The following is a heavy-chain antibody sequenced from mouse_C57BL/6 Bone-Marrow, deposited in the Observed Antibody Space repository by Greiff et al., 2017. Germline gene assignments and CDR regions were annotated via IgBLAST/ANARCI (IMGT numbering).Heavy chain of an antibody. J-gene: IGHJ2*01. D-gene: IGHD1-1*01. CDR3: LYYYRYYFDY. CDR2: IDPENGDT. Sequence: EVQLQQSGAGLVRPGASVKLSCTASGFNIKDDYMHWVKQRPEQGLEWIGWIDPENGDTEYASKFQGKATITADTSSNTAYLQLSSLTSEDTAVYYCLYYYRYYFDYWGQGTTLTVSS. CDR1: GFNIKDDY. V-gene: IGHV14-4*01.